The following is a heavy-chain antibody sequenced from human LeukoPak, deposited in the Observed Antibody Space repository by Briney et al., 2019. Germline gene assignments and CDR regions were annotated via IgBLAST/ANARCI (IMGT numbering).Heavy chain of an antibody. D-gene: IGHD3-22*01. CDR2: IIPIFGTA. V-gene: IGHV1-69*05. Sequence: ASVKVSCKASGGTFSSYAISWVRQAPGQGLEWMGGIIPIFGTANYAQKFQGRVTITTDESTSTAYTELSSLRSEDAAVYYCAAQYYYDSSGYRFDYWGQGTLVTVSS. J-gene: IGHJ4*02. CDR3: AAQYYYDSSGYRFDY. CDR1: GGTFSSYA.